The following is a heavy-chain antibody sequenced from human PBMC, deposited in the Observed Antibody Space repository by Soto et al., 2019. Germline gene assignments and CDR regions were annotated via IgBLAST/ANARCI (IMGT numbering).Heavy chain of an antibody. CDR3: ARETYYYDSGRYYFYFDY. Sequence: EVQLVESGGGLVQPGGSLRLSCAASGFTFSDHYMDWVRQAPGTGLEWVGRTRNKDNYYTTEYAAPVKGRFTISRDDSKNSLYLQMNSLKPEDTAVYYCARETYYYDSGRYYFYFDYWGQGTLVTVSS. D-gene: IGHD3-22*01. CDR2: TRNKDNYYTT. CDR1: GFTFSDHY. V-gene: IGHV3-72*01. J-gene: IGHJ4*02.